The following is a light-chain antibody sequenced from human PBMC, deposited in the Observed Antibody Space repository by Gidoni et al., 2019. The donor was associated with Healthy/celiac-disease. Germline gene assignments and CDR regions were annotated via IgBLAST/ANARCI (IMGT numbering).Light chain of an antibody. CDR3: QQYGSSPWT. CDR1: QSVSSSY. V-gene: IGKV3-20*01. J-gene: IGKJ1*01. CDR2: GAS. Sequence: EIVFTQSPGTLSLFTGERATLSCRASQSVSSSYLAWYQQKPGQAPRLLIYGASSRATGIPDRFSGSGSGTDFTLTISRLEPEDFAVYYCQQYGSSPWTFGQGTKVEIK.